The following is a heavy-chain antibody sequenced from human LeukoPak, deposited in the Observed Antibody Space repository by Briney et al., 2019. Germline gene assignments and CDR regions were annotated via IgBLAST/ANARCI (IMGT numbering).Heavy chain of an antibody. CDR3: AREIGDIVVVPAATENWFDP. J-gene: IGHJ5*02. V-gene: IGHV1-18*01. CDR2: ISAYNGNT. Sequence: ASVKVSCKASGYTFTSYGISWVRQAPGQGLEWMGWISAYNGNTNYAQKPQDGVTMTTDTSTSTAYMELRSLRSDDTAVYYCAREIGDIVVVPAATENWFDPWGQGTLVTVSS. D-gene: IGHD2-2*01. CDR1: GYTFTSYG.